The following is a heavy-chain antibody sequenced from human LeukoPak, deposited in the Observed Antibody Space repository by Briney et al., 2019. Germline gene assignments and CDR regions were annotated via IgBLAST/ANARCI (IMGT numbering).Heavy chain of an antibody. V-gene: IGHV1-8*02. CDR1: GYTFTSYG. CDR2: MNPNSGNT. CDR3: ARGTHYDILTGYYTLDY. D-gene: IGHD3-9*01. Sequence: GASVKVSCKASGYTFTSYGISWVRQAPGQGLEWMGWMNPNSGNTGYAQKFQGRVTMTRNTSISTAYMELSSLRSEDTAVYYCARGTHYDILTGYYTLDYWGQGTLVTVSS. J-gene: IGHJ4*02.